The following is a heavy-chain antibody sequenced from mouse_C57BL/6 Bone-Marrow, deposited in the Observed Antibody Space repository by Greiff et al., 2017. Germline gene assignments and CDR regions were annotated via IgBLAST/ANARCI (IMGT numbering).Heavy chain of an antibody. D-gene: IGHD4-1*02. CDR2: INANNGGT. Sequence: DVQLQESGPELVKPGASVKMSCKASGYTFTDYNMHWVKQSQGKSLEWIGYINANNGGTSYNHKFKGKVTLTVNKSSSTAYMELRNLTSEDSAVYYCARRATEAWFAYWGQGTLVTVSA. V-gene: IGHV1-22*01. CDR3: ARRATEAWFAY. CDR1: GYTFTDYN. J-gene: IGHJ3*01.